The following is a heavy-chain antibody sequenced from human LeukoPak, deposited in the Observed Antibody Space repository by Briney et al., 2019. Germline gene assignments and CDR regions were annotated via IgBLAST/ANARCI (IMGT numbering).Heavy chain of an antibody. CDR3: AKVTIDLTTAITAFDP. CDR1: GFTFSSYG. J-gene: IGHJ5*02. CDR2: ISGSGGST. D-gene: IGHD3-16*01. V-gene: IGHV3-23*01. Sequence: GGSLRLSCAASGFTFSSYGMSWVRQAPGKGLEWVSAISGSGGSTYYADSVKGRFTISRDNSKNTLYLQMNSLRAEDTAVYYCAKVTIDLTTAITAFDPWGQGTLVTVSS.